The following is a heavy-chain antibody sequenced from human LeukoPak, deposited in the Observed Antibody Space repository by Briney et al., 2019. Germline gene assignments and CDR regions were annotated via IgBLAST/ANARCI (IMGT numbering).Heavy chain of an antibody. CDR3: ARRSLPYGSDLLEFFDH. J-gene: IGHJ4*02. V-gene: IGHV5-51*01. Sequence: GGSLKISFKGSGYPFTNYWIAWVRPRPGKGLEGMGIIYPGESATRYSPSFQGQVTISVDKSISTAYLQWSSLRASDTAMYYCARRSLPYGSDLLEFFDHWGQATLVTVSS. CDR1: GYPFTNYW. CDR2: IYPGESAT. D-gene: IGHD3-3*01.